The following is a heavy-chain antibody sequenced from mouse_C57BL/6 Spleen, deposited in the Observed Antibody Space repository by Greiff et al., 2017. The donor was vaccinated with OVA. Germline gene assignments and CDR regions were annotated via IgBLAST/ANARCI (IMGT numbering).Heavy chain of an antibody. CDR1: GYTFTSYW. J-gene: IGHJ1*03. CDR2: INPSSGYT. Sequence: ESGAELAKPGASVKLSCKASGYTFTSYWMHWVKQRPGQGLEWIGYINPSSGYTKYNQKFKDKATLTAAKSSSTAYMQLSSLTYEDSAVYYCARSPYGYDEGWYFDVWGTGTTVTVSS. D-gene: IGHD2-2*01. V-gene: IGHV1-7*01. CDR3: ARSPYGYDEGWYFDV.